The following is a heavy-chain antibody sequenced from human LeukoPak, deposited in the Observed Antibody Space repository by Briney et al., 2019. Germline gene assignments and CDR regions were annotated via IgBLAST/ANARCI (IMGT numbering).Heavy chain of an antibody. CDR2: IRYDGRIK. J-gene: IGHJ6*04. CDR3: ASLGITMIGGV. CDR1: GFILSTYG. Sequence: PGGSLRLSCAASGFILSTYGMHWVRQAPGKGLEWVAFIRYDGRIKYYADSVKGRFTISRDPSKNTMDLQMNSLRAEDTAVYYCASLGITMIGGVWGKGTTVTISS. V-gene: IGHV3-30*02. D-gene: IGHD3-10*02.